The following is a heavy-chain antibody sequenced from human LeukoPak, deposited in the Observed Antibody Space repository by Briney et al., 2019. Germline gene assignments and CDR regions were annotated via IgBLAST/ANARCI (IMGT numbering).Heavy chain of an antibody. V-gene: IGHV3-43*02. Sequence: GGSLRLSCAASGFTFDDYAMHWVRQAPGKGLEWVSLISGDGGSTYYADSVKGRFTISRDNSKSSLYLQMNSLRTEDTALYYCAKDIGPVTPINFDYWGQGTLVTVSS. CDR1: GFTFDDYA. D-gene: IGHD4-23*01. CDR2: ISGDGGST. J-gene: IGHJ4*02. CDR3: AKDIGPVTPINFDY.